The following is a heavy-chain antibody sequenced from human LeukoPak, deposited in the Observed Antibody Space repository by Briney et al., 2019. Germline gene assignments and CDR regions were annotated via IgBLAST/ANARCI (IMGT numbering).Heavy chain of an antibody. CDR1: GGTFSSYT. CDR2: IIPILGIA. J-gene: IGHJ3*02. CDR3: AGNTLSYYYDSSGYYNAFDI. D-gene: IGHD3-22*01. Sequence: SVKVSCKASGGTFSSYTISWVRQAPGQGLEWMGRIIPILGIANYAQKFQGRVTITADKSTSTACMELSSLRSEDTAVYYCAGNTLSYYYDSSGYYNAFDIWGQGTMVTVSS. V-gene: IGHV1-69*02.